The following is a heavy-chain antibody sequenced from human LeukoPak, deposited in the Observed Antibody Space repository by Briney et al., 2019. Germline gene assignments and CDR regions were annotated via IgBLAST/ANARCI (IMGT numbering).Heavy chain of an antibody. V-gene: IGHV1-69*04. J-gene: IGHJ4*02. CDR1: VGTFSSYT. CDR2: IIPILGIA. CDR3: ARDRSYSSFDY. Sequence: GSSVKVSCKASVGTFSSYTISWVRQAPGQGLEWMGRIIPILGIANYAQKFQGRVTNTADKSTSTAYMELSSLRSEDTAVYYCARDRSYSSFDYWGQGTLVTVSS. D-gene: IGHD1-26*01.